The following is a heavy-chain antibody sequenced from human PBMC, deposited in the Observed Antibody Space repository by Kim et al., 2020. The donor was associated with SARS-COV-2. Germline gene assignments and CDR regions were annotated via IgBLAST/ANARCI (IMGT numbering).Heavy chain of an antibody. CDR2: IYHSGST. CDR1: GGSISSSNW. V-gene: IGHV4-4*02. CDR3: AREQGSVVVAATRVPDAFDI. J-gene: IGHJ3*02. D-gene: IGHD2-15*01. Sequence: SETLSLTCAVSGGSISSSNWWSWVRQPPGKGLEWIGEIYHSGSTNYNPSLKSRVTISVDKSKNQFSLKLSSVTAADTAVYYCAREQGSVVVAATRVPDAFDIWGQGTMVTVSS.